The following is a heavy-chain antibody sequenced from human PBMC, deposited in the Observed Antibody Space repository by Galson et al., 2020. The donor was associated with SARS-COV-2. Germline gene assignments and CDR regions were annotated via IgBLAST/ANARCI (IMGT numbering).Heavy chain of an antibody. J-gene: IGHJ4*02. D-gene: IGHD3-3*01. Sequence: ESGPTLVKPTQTLTLTCTFSGFSLTTSGVGVGWIRQPLGKALEWLALIYWNDDKRYSPSLKSRLTITKDTSKNQVVLTMTNMDPVDTATYFCEHSAPSSLTIFGVVIVKDYFDYWGQGTLVTGSS. CDR3: EHSAPSSLTIFGVVIVKDYFDY. CDR2: IYWNDDK. CDR1: GFSLTTSGVG. V-gene: IGHV2-5*01.